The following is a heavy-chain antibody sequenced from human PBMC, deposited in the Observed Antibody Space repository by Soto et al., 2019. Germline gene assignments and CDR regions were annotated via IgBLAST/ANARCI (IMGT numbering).Heavy chain of an antibody. CDR2: ISSGSNSI. J-gene: IGHJ4*02. CDR3: ARAFAGTSSSDY. V-gene: IGHV3-21*01. Sequence: GGSLRLSCAASGFSFSSYNMIWVRQAPGGGLEWVSFISSGSNSIYYAASVQGRFTISRDNAKNSLFLQMNSLRAKDTGLYYCARAFAGTSSSDYWGQGTLVTVSS. CDR1: GFSFSSYN. D-gene: IGHD6-13*01.